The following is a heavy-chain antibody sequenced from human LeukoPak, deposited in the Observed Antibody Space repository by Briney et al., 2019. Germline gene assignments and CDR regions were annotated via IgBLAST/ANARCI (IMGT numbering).Heavy chain of an antibody. CDR1: GGSISSYY. CDR3: ARMDWRYSSIDD. V-gene: IGHV4-59*01. D-gene: IGHD5-18*01. Sequence: SETLSLTCTVYGGSISSYYWSWIRQPPGKGLEWIGNVHHSGTANYNPSLESRAAISVDTSKNQFSLNLTSVVAADTAIYYCARMDWRYSSIDDWGQGTPVAVSS. J-gene: IGHJ4*02. CDR2: VHHSGTA.